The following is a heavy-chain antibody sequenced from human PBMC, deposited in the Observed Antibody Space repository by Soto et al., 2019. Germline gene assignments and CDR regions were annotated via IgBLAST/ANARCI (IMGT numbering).Heavy chain of an antibody. V-gene: IGHV3-66*01. Sequence: PGGSLRLSCAVSGFTVSSNYMSWVRQAPGKGLEWVSVIYSGGSTSYADSVKGRFTISRDNSKNTLYLQMNSLRAEDTAVYYCARDLRFGGNYYFDYWGQGTLVTVSS. CDR1: GFTVSSNY. CDR2: IYSGGST. D-gene: IGHD3-16*01. J-gene: IGHJ4*02. CDR3: ARDLRFGGNYYFDY.